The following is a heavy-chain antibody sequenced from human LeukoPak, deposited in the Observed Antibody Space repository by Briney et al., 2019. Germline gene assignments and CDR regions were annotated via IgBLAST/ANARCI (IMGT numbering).Heavy chain of an antibody. D-gene: IGHD3-9*01. Sequence: GGSLRLSCAASGFTFSSYAMSWVRQAPGKGLEWVSAISGSGGSTYYADSVKGRFTISRDNSKNTLYLQMNSLRAEDTAVYYCAKGSRYDILTGYYPYFDYWGQGTLVTVSS. V-gene: IGHV3-23*01. J-gene: IGHJ4*02. CDR1: GFTFSSYA. CDR3: AKGSRYDILTGYYPYFDY. CDR2: ISGSGGST.